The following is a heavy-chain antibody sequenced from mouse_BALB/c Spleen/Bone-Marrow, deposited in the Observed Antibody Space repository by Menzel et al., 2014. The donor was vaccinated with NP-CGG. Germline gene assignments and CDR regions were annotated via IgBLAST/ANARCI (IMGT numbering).Heavy chain of an antibody. D-gene: IGHD2-3*01. Sequence: VQLKESGPGLVKPSQSLSLTCSVTGYSITSGYYWNWIRQFPGNKLEWMGYISYDGSNNYNPSLKNRISITRDTSKNQFFLKLISVTTEDTATYYCARDWDGYYFDYWGQGTTLTVSS. J-gene: IGHJ2*01. CDR1: GYSITSGYY. CDR3: ARDWDGYYFDY. V-gene: IGHV3-6*02. CDR2: ISYDGSN.